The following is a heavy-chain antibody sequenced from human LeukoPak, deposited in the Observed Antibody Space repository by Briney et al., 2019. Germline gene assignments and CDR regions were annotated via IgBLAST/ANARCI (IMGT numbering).Heavy chain of an antibody. CDR3: ARYCSGVSCYSRALDY. J-gene: IGHJ4*02. D-gene: IGHD2-15*01. V-gene: IGHV4-59*01. CDR2: IYYSGST. Sequence: SESLSLSCTVSGGSISRIRQPPGRGLEGIGYIYYSGSTSYNPSPKSRVTISVDTSKNQFSLRLSSVAAADTAVYFCARYCSGVSCYSRALDYWGQGTLVTVSS. CDR1: GGSIS.